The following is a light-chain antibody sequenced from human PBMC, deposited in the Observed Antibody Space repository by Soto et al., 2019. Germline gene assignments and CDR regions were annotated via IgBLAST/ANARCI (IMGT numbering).Light chain of an antibody. CDR2: AVS. J-gene: IGKJ1*01. CDR1: QDIPNH. Sequence: DIQMTQSPSSLSASVGDRVTITCRASQDIPNHLGWYQQKPGKAPKRLIYAVSRLQSGVPSRFSGSGSGTEFTLTISSLQPEDSATYFCLQHKTYPWTFGQGTKVGIK. V-gene: IGKV1-17*01. CDR3: LQHKTYPWT.